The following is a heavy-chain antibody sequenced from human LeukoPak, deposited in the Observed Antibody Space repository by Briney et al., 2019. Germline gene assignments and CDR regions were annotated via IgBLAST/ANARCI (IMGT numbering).Heavy chain of an antibody. D-gene: IGHD3-10*01. J-gene: IGHJ4*02. CDR1: GFTFSSYV. Sequence: PGGSLRLSCAASGFTFSSYVMTWVRQPPGKGLEWVSSLSGGGGVTYYADSVKGRFTISRDNSKNTLFLQMNSLRAEDTAVYYCAKDSRVVRDTPGDYWGQGTLVTVSS. V-gene: IGHV3-23*01. CDR2: LSGGGGVT. CDR3: AKDSRVVRDTPGDY.